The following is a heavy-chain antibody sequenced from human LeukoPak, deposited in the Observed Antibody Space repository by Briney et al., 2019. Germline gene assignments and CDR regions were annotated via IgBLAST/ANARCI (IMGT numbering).Heavy chain of an antibody. CDR3: ARLILMGAFFDY. J-gene: IGHJ4*02. V-gene: IGHV3-7*03. CDR1: GFTFSSYW. CDR2: IKQDGSEK. Sequence: GGSLRLSCAASGFTFSSYWMSWVRQAPGKGLEWVANIKQDGSEKYYVDSVKGRFTISRDNPKNSLFLQMNRLRAEDTGVYYLARLILMGAFFDYWGPGTLVTVSS. D-gene: IGHD3-16*01.